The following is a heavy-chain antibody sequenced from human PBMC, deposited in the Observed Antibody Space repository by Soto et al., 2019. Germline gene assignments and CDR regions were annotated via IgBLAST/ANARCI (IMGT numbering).Heavy chain of an antibody. CDR3: ARARWYDAFDV. CDR2: IFHGGNT. D-gene: IGHD2-15*01. Sequence: ASETLSLTCAVSGFFISSGNYWGWIRKPPGKGLEWIGSIFHGGNTYYNPSLKSRVTISVDTSKNQFSLKLNSVTAADTAVYYCARARWYDAFDVWGQGTVVTVSS. J-gene: IGHJ3*01. CDR1: GFFISSGNY. V-gene: IGHV4-38-2*01.